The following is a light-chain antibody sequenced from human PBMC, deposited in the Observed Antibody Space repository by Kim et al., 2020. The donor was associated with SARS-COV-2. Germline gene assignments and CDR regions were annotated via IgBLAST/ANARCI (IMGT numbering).Light chain of an antibody. CDR1: QSVRSDY. CDR3: QQFGSSLIT. J-gene: IGKJ5*01. V-gene: IGKV3-20*01. Sequence: EIVLTQSPGTLSLSPGERATLSCRASQSVRSDYFAWYQQRRGQAPSLLINGASSRATGIPDRFSGSGSGTDFTLTINRLEPEDFAVYYCQQFGSSLITFGQGTRLEIK. CDR2: GAS.